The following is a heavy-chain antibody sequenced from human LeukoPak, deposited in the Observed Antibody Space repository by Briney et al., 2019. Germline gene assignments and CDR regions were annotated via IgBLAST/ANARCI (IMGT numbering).Heavy chain of an antibody. D-gene: IGHD6-13*01. J-gene: IGHJ3*02. CDR2: IYTSGST. Sequence: SQTLSLTCTVSGGSISSGSYYWSWIRQPAGKGLEGIGRIYTSGSTNYNPSLKTRVTISVATSKNQFSLQLSSVTAADTAVYYCARVRIAAAYDAFDIWGQGTTVTVSS. CDR1: GGSISSGSYY. CDR3: ARVRIAAAYDAFDI. V-gene: IGHV4-61*02.